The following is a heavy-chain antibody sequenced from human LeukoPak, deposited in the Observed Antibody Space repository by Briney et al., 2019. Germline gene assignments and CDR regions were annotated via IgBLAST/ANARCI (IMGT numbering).Heavy chain of an antibody. V-gene: IGHV2-70*11. CDR3: ARSYYDSSGYSYYFDY. J-gene: IGHJ4*02. D-gene: IGHD3-22*01. CDR2: IDWDDDK. Sequence: SGPTLVNPTRTLTLTCTFSGFSLSTSGMCVSWIRQPPGKALEWLARIDWDDDKYYSTYLKTRLTISKDTSKNQVVLTMTNMDPVDTATYYCARSYYDSSGYSYYFDYWGQGTLVTVSS. CDR1: GFSLSTSGMC.